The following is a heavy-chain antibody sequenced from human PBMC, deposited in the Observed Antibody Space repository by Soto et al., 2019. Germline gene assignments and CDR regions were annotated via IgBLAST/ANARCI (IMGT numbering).Heavy chain of an antibody. D-gene: IGHD3-16*01. Sequence: SXTLSLTCTVSGGSMSSYYWSWIRQPPGKGLEWIGYIYYSGSTNYNPSLKSRVTISVDTPKNQFSLKLSSVTAADTAVYYCARRYGGNFDYWGQGTLVTVSS. CDR2: IYYSGST. J-gene: IGHJ4*02. V-gene: IGHV4-59*01. CDR3: ARRYGGNFDY. CDR1: GGSMSSYY.